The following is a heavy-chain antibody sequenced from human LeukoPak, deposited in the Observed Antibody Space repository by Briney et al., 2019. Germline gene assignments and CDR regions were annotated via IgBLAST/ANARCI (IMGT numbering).Heavy chain of an antibody. D-gene: IGHD2-21*01. CDR1: GDSISSGGYG. Sequence: PSETLSLTCTVSGDSISSGGYGWTGIGQYQGKGLEWIGYINYSGSTYYNPSLKSRVIISVDTSKNQFSLNLNSVTAADTAVYYCAREMDAHPRIVVWGQGTLVTVSS. V-gene: IGHV4-31*03. CDR2: INYSGST. CDR3: AREMDAHPRIVV. J-gene: IGHJ1*01.